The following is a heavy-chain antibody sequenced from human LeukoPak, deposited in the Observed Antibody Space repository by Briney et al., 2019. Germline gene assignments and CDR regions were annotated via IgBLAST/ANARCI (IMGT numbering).Heavy chain of an antibody. V-gene: IGHV1-8*03. Sequence: ASVKVSCKASGYTFTSYDINWVRQATGQGLEWMGWMNPNSGNTGYAQKFQGRVTITRNTSISTAYMELSSLRSEDTAVYYCARGPVYYYSMDVWGKGTTVTVSS. CDR3: ARGPVYYYSMDV. CDR1: GYTFTSYD. J-gene: IGHJ6*03. CDR2: MNPNSGNT.